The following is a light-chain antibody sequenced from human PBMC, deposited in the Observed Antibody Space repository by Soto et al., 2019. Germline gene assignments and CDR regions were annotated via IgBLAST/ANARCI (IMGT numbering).Light chain of an antibody. CDR1: QSVSSK. Sequence: EIVMTQSPATLSVSPGERATLSCRASQSVSSKLAWYQQKPGQAPRVLIHGASTRATGIPARFSGSGSGTEFTLTISSLQSEDFAVYYCQHYDDWHPTCTLGHGPKVDIK. J-gene: IGKJ1*01. CDR2: GAS. CDR3: QHYDDWHPTCT. V-gene: IGKV3-15*01.